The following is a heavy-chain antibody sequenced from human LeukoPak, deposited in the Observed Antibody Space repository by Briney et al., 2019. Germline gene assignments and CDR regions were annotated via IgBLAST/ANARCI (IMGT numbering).Heavy chain of an antibody. CDR3: ARDYADYVGYFFFDY. J-gene: IGHJ4*02. V-gene: IGHV3-66*01. CDR1: GFTVSSNY. Sequence: GGSLRLSCAASGFTVSSNYMSWVRRAPGKGLEWVSVIYSGGSTQYADSVKGRFTISRDNSKKTLYLQMDSLRAEDTAVYYCARDYADYVGYFFFDYWGQGTLVTVSS. D-gene: IGHD4-17*01. CDR2: IYSGGST.